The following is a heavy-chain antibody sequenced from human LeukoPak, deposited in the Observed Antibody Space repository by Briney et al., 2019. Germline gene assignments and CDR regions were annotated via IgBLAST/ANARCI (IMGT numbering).Heavy chain of an antibody. CDR1: GYTFTSYY. J-gene: IGHJ4*02. Sequence: ASVKVSCTASGYTFTSYYMHWVRQAPGQGLEWMGILNSSGGSTTYAQKFQGRITMTRDASTSTVYMELRSLRSEDTAVYYCARDRWELPYYFDYWGQGTLVTVSS. V-gene: IGHV1-46*01. D-gene: IGHD1-26*01. CDR2: LNSSGGST. CDR3: ARDRWELPYYFDY.